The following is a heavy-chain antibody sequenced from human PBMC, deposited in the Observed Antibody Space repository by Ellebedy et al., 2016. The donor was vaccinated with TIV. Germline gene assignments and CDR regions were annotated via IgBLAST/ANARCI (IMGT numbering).Heavy chain of an antibody. CDR2: IYPRDSDT. V-gene: IGHV5-51*01. CDR3: ARSLGAWYFDL. Sequence: GESLKISCKGSGYTFNTYWLGWVRQMPGKGLEWVGIIYPRDSDTKYSPSFQGVVTISADKSISTAYLQWNSLNVLDTAIYYCARSLGAWYFDLWGLGTLVTVSS. J-gene: IGHJ2*01. D-gene: IGHD7-27*01. CDR1: GYTFNTYW.